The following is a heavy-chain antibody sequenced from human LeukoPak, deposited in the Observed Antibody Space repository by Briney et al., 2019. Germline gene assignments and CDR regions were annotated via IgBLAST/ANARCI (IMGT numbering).Heavy chain of an antibody. V-gene: IGHV1-2*02. CDR1: GYTFTGYY. Sequence: GASVKVSYKASGYTFTGYYMHWVRQAPGQGLEWMGWIDPNSGGTNYAQKFQGRVTMTRDTSISTAYMELSRLRSDNTAVYYCARDRGDTVTLNYWGQGTLVTVSS. D-gene: IGHD4-11*01. CDR2: IDPNSGGT. CDR3: ARDRGDTVTLNY. J-gene: IGHJ4*02.